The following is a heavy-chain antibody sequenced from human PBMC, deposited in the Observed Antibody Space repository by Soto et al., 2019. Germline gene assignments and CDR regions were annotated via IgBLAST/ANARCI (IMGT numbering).Heavy chain of an antibody. CDR1: GYSFINYW. CDR3: ARRGKRDGYNYVYWFDP. J-gene: IGHJ5*02. CDR2: IYPGDSDI. V-gene: IGHV5-51*01. Sequence: GESLKISCKGSGYSFINYWIGWVRQMPGKGLELMGIIYPGDSDIKYSQSFQGQVTISVDKSISTAYLQWSSLEASDTAMYYCARRGKRDGYNYVYWFDPWGQGTLVTVSS. D-gene: IGHD5-12*01.